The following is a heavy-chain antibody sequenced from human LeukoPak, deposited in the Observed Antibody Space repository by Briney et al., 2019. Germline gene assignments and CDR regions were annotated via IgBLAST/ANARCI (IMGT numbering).Heavy chain of an antibody. CDR2: INTNTGNP. Sequence: GASVKVSCRASGYTFTGYYMHWVRQAPGQGLEWMGWINTNTGNPTYAQGFTGRFVFSLDTSVSTAYLQISSLKAEDTAVYYCARDLYSSGLRGDYWGQGTLVTVST. CDR1: GYTFTGYY. D-gene: IGHD6-19*01. CDR3: ARDLYSSGLRGDY. J-gene: IGHJ4*02. V-gene: IGHV7-4-1*02.